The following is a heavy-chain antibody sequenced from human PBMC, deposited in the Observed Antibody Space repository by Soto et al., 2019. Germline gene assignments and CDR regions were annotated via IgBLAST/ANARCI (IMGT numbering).Heavy chain of an antibody. CDR2: IYYSGNT. J-gene: IGHJ5*02. V-gene: IGHV4-59*01. D-gene: IGHD2-15*01. Sequence: SVPLSHTCTFSGGTISSYCWICIRQHPGKGLEWIGHIYYSGNTNYNPSLKSRVTISVDTSKNQLSLKLSSVTAADTAVYYCARVRDCSGGTCYSWWFDPWGQGALVTVSS. CDR1: GGTISSYC. CDR3: ARVRDCSGGTCYSWWFDP.